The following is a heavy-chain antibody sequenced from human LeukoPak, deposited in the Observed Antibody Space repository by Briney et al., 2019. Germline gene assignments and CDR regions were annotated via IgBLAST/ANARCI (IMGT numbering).Heavy chain of an antibody. CDR1: GYTFTSYG. V-gene: IGHV1-18*01. CDR2: ISAYNCNT. Sequence: GASVKVSCKASGYTFTSYGISWVRQAPGHGLECMGWISAYNCNTNYAQKLQGRVTMTTDTSTSTAYMERRSLRSDDTAVYYCAREQGSSREFDYWGQGTLVTVSS. D-gene: IGHD6-6*01. CDR3: AREQGSSREFDY. J-gene: IGHJ4*02.